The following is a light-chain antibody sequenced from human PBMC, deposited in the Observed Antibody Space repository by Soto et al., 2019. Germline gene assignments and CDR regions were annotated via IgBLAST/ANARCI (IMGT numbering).Light chain of an antibody. Sequence: QSVLTQPPSVSGAPGQRVTISCTGSSSNIGAGYDVHWYQQLPGTAPKLLIYGNSNRPSGVPDRFSGSKSGTSVSLAITGLQAEDEADYYCQSYDSSLSGFVFGGGTKLTVL. CDR2: GNS. CDR1: SSNIGAGYD. CDR3: QSYDSSLSGFV. V-gene: IGLV1-40*01. J-gene: IGLJ2*01.